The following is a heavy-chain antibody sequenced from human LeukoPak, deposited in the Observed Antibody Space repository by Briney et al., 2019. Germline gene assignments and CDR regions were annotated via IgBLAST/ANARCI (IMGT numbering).Heavy chain of an antibody. V-gene: IGHV1-18*01. J-gene: IGHJ4*02. CDR2: ISAYNGNT. CDR1: GHTFTSYG. CDR3: ARGPYCSSTSCYFFFYFDY. D-gene: IGHD2-2*01. Sequence: ASVKVPCKASGHTFTSYGISWVRQAPGQGLEWMGWISAYNGNTNYAQKLQGRVTMTTDTSTSTAYMELRSLRSDDTAVYYCARGPYCSSTSCYFFFYFDYWGQGTLVTVSS.